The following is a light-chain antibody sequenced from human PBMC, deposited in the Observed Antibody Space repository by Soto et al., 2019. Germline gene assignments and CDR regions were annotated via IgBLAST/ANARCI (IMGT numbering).Light chain of an antibody. V-gene: IGLV2-14*01. Sequence: QSALTQPASASGSPGQSITISCTGTSSDVGGYNYVSWYQQHPGKAPKLMIYDVSNRPSGVSNRFSGSKSGNTASLTISWLQAEDDADDYYCSYTSSSSIVEFGGGTKLTVL. CDR3: CSYTSSSSIVE. CDR1: SSDVGGYNY. CDR2: DVS. J-gene: IGLJ3*02.